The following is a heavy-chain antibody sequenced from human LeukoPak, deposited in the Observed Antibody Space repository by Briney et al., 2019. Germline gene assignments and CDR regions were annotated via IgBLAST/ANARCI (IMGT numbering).Heavy chain of an antibody. V-gene: IGHV5-51*01. D-gene: IGHD3-22*01. J-gene: IGHJ4*02. Sequence: GESLKISCKGSGYSFTTYWIGWVRQMPGRGLEWMGIIYPGDSDTRYSPSFQGQVTISADKSISTAYLQWSSLKASDTAMYYCARQFRDGSGYCSYYFDYWGQGTLVTVSS. CDR1: GYSFTTYW. CDR3: ARQFRDGSGYCSYYFDY. CDR2: IYPGDSDT.